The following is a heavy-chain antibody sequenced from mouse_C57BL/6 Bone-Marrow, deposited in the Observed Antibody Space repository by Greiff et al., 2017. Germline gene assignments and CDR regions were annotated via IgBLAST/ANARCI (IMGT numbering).Heavy chain of an antibody. Sequence: QVQLQQSGAELARPGASVKLSCKASGYTFTSYGISWVKQRTGQGLEWIGEIYPRSGNTYYNEKFKGKATLTADKSSSTAYMELRSLTSADSAVYFCARENYYGSSSYYFDYWGQGNTLTVSS. CDR3: ARENYYGSSSYYFDY. D-gene: IGHD1-1*01. CDR1: GYTFTSYG. V-gene: IGHV1-81*01. J-gene: IGHJ2*01. CDR2: IYPRSGNT.